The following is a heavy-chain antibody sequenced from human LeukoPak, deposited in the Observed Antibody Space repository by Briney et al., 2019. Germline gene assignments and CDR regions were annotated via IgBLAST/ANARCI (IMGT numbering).Heavy chain of an antibody. CDR2: ISGSGVNT. CDR1: GFTFSTYI. J-gene: IGHJ3*02. Sequence: GGSLRLSCAASGFTFSTYIMNWVRQAPGKGLEWVSTISGSGVNTHYADSVKGRFTISSDNSNNTLFLQMDSLRAEDTAIYYCAKAYDIHAFHIWGQGTLVTVSS. CDR3: AKAYDIHAFHI. D-gene: IGHD3-22*01. V-gene: IGHV3-23*01.